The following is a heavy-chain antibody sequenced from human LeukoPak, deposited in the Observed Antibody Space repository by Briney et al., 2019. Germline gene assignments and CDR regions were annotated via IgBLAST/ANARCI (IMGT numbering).Heavy chain of an antibody. V-gene: IGHV3-23*01. Sequence: GGSLSLYCAASGFTFNTNAMSRVRQAQGQGLEWVSAVRGSGSDTYYADSVKGRFTISRDNSKNTLHLQMNSLRAEDTAIYYCAKTSRVNSAYDSPFDYWGQGTLVTVSS. CDR3: AKTSRVNSAYDSPFDY. D-gene: IGHD5-12*01. CDR1: GFTFNTNA. CDR2: VRGSGSDT. J-gene: IGHJ4*02.